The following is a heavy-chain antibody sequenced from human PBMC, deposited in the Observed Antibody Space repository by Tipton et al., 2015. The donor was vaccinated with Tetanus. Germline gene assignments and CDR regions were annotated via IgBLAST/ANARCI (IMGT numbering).Heavy chain of an antibody. J-gene: IGHJ4*02. CDR1: GGTFSTFA. CDR3: ARPPVRRRAYSLGFFPD. V-gene: IGHV1-69*06. D-gene: IGHD5-18*01. Sequence: QLVQSGAEVKKSGSSVTVSCKASGGTFSTFAIHWVRQAPGQGLEWMGGLSPLFGKTNYAQKFQDRLTITADTSTNTAYMELSGLTSGDTAFYSCARPPVRRRAYSLGFFPDWGLGTLVTVSP. CDR2: LSPLFGKT.